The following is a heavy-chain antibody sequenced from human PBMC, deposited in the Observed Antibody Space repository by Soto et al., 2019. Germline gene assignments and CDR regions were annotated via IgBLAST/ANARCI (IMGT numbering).Heavy chain of an antibody. CDR2: IYSGRYT. D-gene: IGHD2-2*01. CDR3: PGMPGGGY. J-gene: IGHJ4*02. Sequence: ESGGGLIQPGGSLRLSCAVSGFTVSNNYMSWVRQAPGKGLEGVSVIYSGRYTAYGDSGKGRFTISRDSSKNTLYLQMNSPRAGEPAVDYWPGMPGGGYWGQGTLVTVSS. CDR1: GFTVSNNY. V-gene: IGHV3-53*01.